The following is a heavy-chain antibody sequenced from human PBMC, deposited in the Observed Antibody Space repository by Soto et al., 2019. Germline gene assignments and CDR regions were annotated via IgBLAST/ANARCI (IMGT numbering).Heavy chain of an antibody. Sequence: SETLSLTCAVYGGSFSGYYWSWIRQPPGKGLEWIGEINHSGSTNYNPSLKSRVTISVDTSKNQFSLKLSSVTAADTAVYYCARERIIAAAGTIDYWGQGTLVTV. CDR2: INHSGST. CDR3: ARERIIAAAGTIDY. CDR1: GGSFSGYY. V-gene: IGHV4-34*01. D-gene: IGHD6-13*01. J-gene: IGHJ4*02.